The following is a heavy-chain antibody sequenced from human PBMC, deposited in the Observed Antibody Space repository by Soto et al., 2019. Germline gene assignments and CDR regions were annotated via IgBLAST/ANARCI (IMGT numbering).Heavy chain of an antibody. CDR2: IYLSGTT. V-gene: IGHV4-39*01. J-gene: IGHJ5*02. D-gene: IGHD6-19*01. CDR3: ARPVRYSSGPSNWFAP. Sequence: SETLSLTCTVSGGSISGSSYYWGWIRQPPGKGLEWIGNIYLSGTTYYNPSLKSRVTISYDTSKNQFSLNLRSVTAADTAVYYCARPVRYSSGPSNWFAPWGQGTLVTVS. CDR1: GGSISGSSYY.